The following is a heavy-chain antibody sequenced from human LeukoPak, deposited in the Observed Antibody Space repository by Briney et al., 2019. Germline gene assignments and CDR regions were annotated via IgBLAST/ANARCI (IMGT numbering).Heavy chain of an antibody. V-gene: IGHV3-23*01. Sequence: GGSLRLSCAASGFTFSSYAMSWVRQAPGKGLEWVAGISAGGGSTYYADTVKGRFTISRDNSKNMLYLELNSLRAEDTAVYYCAKGDPPTYYDILTGQDYWGQGTLVTVSS. CDR3: AKGDPPTYYDILTGQDY. CDR2: ISAGGGST. J-gene: IGHJ4*02. CDR1: GFTFSSYA. D-gene: IGHD3-9*01.